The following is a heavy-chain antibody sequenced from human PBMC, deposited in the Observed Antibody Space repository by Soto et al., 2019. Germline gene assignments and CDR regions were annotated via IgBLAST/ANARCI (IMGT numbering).Heavy chain of an antibody. CDR1: GYTFPSYG. CDR3: ARVSCSGGSCYYDFDY. J-gene: IGHJ4*02. Sequence: ASVKVSCKASGYTFPSYGISWVRQAPGQGLEWMGWISAYNGNTNYAQKLQGRVTMTTDTSTSTAYMELRSLRSDDTAVYYCARVSCSGGSCYYDFDYWGQGTLVTVSS. D-gene: IGHD2-15*01. V-gene: IGHV1-18*01. CDR2: ISAYNGNT.